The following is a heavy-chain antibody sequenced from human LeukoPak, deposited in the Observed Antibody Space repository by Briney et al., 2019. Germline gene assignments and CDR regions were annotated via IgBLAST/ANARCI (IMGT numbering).Heavy chain of an antibody. CDR1: GTSISDYS. Sequence: SETLSLTCSVSGTSISDYSWSWIRQPPGKGLEWIGHVFYDGSANYNPSLKSRVTISTDTSKNQFSLQLTSLTAADTAVYYCARAGGVKTAALDLDRWGQGTLVTVSS. CDR2: VFYDGSA. V-gene: IGHV4-59*13. J-gene: IGHJ5*02. CDR3: ARAGGVKTAALDLDR. D-gene: IGHD6-25*01.